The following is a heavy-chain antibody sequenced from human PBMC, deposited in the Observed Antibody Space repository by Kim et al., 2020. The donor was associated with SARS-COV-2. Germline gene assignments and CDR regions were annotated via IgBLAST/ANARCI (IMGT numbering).Heavy chain of an antibody. D-gene: IGHD6-13*01. J-gene: IGHJ4*02. CDR3: ASSHPFGYSSSWYRQGAIYDY. CDR1: GFTFSSYA. Sequence: GGSLRLSCAAPGFTFSSYAMSWVRQAPGKGLEWVSAISGSGGSTYYADSVKGRFTISRDNSKNTLYLQMNSLRAEDTAVYYCASSHPFGYSSSWYRQGAIYDYWGQGTLVTVSS. V-gene: IGHV3-23*01. CDR2: ISGSGGST.